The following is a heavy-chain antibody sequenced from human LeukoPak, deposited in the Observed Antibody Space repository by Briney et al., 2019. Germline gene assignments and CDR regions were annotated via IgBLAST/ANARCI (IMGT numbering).Heavy chain of an antibody. V-gene: IGHV1-18*01. Sequence: GASVKVSCKASGFTFPDYGVTWVRQAPGRGLEWMAWISAYDGHTKYNQKFQDRVSMTTDAATTTAFMELRRVTSDDTAVYFCARACCFNCREAFDYWGQGTLVSVSS. CDR2: ISAYDGHT. CDR1: GFTFPDYG. J-gene: IGHJ4*02. CDR3: ARACCFNCREAFDY. D-gene: IGHD1-1*01.